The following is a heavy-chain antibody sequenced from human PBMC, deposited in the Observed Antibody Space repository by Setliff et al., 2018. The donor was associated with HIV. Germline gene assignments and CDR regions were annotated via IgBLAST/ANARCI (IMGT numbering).Heavy chain of an antibody. J-gene: IGHJ4*02. CDR1: GFTFSSYW. V-gene: IGHV3-7*05. Sequence: PGGSLRLSCAASGFTFSSYWMSWVRQAPGKGLEWVADIKQDGSKAYYMDSVKGRFTISRDNSKNTLFLQINSLRAEDTAVYYCAKDHATVLTQLDYWGQGTLVTVSS. D-gene: IGHD2-8*01. CDR2: IKQDGSKA. CDR3: AKDHATVLTQLDY.